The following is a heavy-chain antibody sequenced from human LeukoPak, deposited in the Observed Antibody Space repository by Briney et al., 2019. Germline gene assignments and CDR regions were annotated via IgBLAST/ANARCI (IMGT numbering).Heavy chain of an antibody. CDR1: GLTFSNAW. Sequence: GGSLRLSCAASGLTFSNAWFNWVRQAPGKGLEWVGRIKSKTDGGTIEYAAPVKGRFTISRDDSKNTLYLQMNSLRTEDTAVYYCNTDDIASAHWGQGALVTVSS. V-gene: IGHV3-15*01. CDR2: IKSKTDGGTI. D-gene: IGHD3-9*01. J-gene: IGHJ4*02. CDR3: NTDDIASAH.